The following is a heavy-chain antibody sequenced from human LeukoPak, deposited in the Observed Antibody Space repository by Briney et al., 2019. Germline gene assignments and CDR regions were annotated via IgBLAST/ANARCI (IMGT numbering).Heavy chain of an antibody. J-gene: IGHJ5*02. V-gene: IGHV4-4*07. CDR3: ARDRYYYDSSAYYYRFDP. CDR2: IYTSGST. D-gene: IGHD3-22*01. CDR1: GGSISNYY. Sequence: SETLSLTCAVSGGSISNYYWSWIRQPAGKGLEWIGRIYTSGSTNYNPSLKSRVTMSVDTSQNQFSLKLSSVTAADTAVYYCARDRYYYDSSAYYYRFDPWGQGTLVTVSS.